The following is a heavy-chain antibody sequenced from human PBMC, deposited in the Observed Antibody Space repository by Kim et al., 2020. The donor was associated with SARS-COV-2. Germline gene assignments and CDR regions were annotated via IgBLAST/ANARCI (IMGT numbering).Heavy chain of an antibody. Sequence: GGSLRLSCEASRFMFSSFAMHWVRQAPGKGLEWVAVTSDDGRNIDYADSVKGRFTISRDNSKSTLFLQMDSLRAEDTAMYYCARETRQQWQAPFDYWGQGTLVTVSS. CDR2: TSDDGRNI. CDR3: ARETRQQWQAPFDY. D-gene: IGHD6-19*01. CDR1: RFMFSSFA. V-gene: IGHV3-30*04. J-gene: IGHJ4*02.